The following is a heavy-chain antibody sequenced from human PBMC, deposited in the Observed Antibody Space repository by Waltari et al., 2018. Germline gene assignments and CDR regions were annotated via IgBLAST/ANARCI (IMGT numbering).Heavy chain of an antibody. CDR3: AKSTGSYYEVFDY. V-gene: IGHV3-23*04. CDR2: ISGSGGTT. CDR1: GFNVKTHY. Sequence: ELQLVESGGGLIQPGGSLRLSCAASGFNVKTHYMSWVRQALGKGLEWISTISGSGGTTFYADSVKGRFTMSKDNSKNTLFLQMNSLRFDDTAEYYCAKSTGSYYEVFDYWGRGTLITVSS. D-gene: IGHD1-26*01. J-gene: IGHJ4*02.